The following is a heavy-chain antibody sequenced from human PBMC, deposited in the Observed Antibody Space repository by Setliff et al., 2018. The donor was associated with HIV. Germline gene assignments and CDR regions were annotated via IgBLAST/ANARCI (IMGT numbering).Heavy chain of an antibody. CDR3: AREISRYSGYEGRMDYFDY. V-gene: IGHV4-4*02. CDR1: GASISDTIW. CDR2: MFHSGTT. Sequence: SETLSLTCAVSGASISDTIWWSWVRQSPGKGLEWIGEMFHSGTTHYNPSLKSRVTISVDKSKNQFSLKLSSVTAADTAVYYCAREISRYSGYEGRMDYFDYWGQGTLVTVSS. D-gene: IGHD5-12*01. J-gene: IGHJ4*02.